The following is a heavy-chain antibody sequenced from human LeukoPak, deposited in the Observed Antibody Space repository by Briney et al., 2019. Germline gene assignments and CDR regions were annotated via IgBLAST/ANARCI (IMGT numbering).Heavy chain of an antibody. J-gene: IGHJ5*02. CDR2: IYYTGST. CDR1: GGSISSSSYY. Sequence: SETLPLTCTVSGGSISSSSYYWGWIRQPPGKGLEWIGSIYYTGSTYYNPSLKSRVTMSVDTSKNQFSLKLSSVTAADTAVYYCARDLSPFDPSGYDQYNWFDPWGQGTLVTVSS. D-gene: IGHD5-12*01. V-gene: IGHV4-39*07. CDR3: ARDLSPFDPSGYDQYNWFDP.